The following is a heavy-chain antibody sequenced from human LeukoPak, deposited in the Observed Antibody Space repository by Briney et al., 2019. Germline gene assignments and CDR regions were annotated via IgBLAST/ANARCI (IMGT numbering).Heavy chain of an antibody. CDR3: ASQVGGTTFH. D-gene: IGHD1/OR15-1a*01. CDR2: VYYNGIT. CDR1: GVSINTYF. Sequence: SDTLSLTCSVSGVSINTYFWSWMRHPPGKALEWIGYVYYNGITNYNPSLKSRVSISLDTSKNQFSLRLNSVTAAETAVYYCASQVGGTTFHWGQGTLVTVSS. J-gene: IGHJ4*02. V-gene: IGHV4-59*07.